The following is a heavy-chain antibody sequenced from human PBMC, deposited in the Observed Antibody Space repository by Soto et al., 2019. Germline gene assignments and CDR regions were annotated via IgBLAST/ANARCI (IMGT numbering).Heavy chain of an antibody. D-gene: IGHD3-9*01. CDR1: GGTFSSYA. J-gene: IGHJ6*02. Sequence: GASVKVSCKASGGTFSSYAISWVRQAPGQGLEWMGGIIPIFGTANYAQKSQGRVTITADESTSTAYMELSSLRSEDTAVYYCARDSFGDKRENFDWFPRGTMDVWGQGPTVTVSS. CDR2: IIPIFGTA. V-gene: IGHV1-69*13. CDR3: ARDSFGDKRENFDWFPRGTMDV.